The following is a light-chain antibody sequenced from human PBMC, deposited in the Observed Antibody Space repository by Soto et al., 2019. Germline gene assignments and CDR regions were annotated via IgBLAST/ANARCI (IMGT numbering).Light chain of an antibody. CDR1: QSISGW. Sequence: DIQMTQSPSTLSASVGDRVTITCRASQSISGWLAWYQQKPGKAPKLLIYDVSSLESGVPSRFSGSGSGTEFTLAISSLHPDDFATYYCQQYNSYPWTFGQGTKVDIK. CDR3: QQYNSYPWT. J-gene: IGKJ1*01. CDR2: DVS. V-gene: IGKV1-5*01.